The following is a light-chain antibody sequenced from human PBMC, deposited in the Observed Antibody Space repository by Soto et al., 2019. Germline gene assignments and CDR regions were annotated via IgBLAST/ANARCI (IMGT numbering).Light chain of an antibody. V-gene: IGKV1-5*03. J-gene: IGKJ5*01. CDR3: QQYNSYPWT. CDR2: KAS. CDR1: QSISSW. Sequence: SHMTHSPSPLSSSVGDRVTITCLASQSISSWLAWYQQKPGKAPKLLIYKASSLESGVPSRFSGSGSGTEFTLTISSLQPDDFATYYCQQYNSYPWTFGQGTRLEIK.